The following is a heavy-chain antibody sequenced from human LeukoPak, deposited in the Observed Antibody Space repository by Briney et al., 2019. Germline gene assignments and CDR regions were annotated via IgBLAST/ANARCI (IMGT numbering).Heavy chain of an antibody. J-gene: IGHJ4*02. Sequence: GRSLRLSCAASGFTFSSYAMHGVRQAPGKGLEWVAVISYDGSNKYYADSVKGRFTISRDNSKNTLYLQMNSLRAEDTAVYYCARAIAAAGPYYFDYWGQGTLVTVSS. CDR1: GFTFSSYA. CDR2: ISYDGSNK. CDR3: ARAIAAAGPYYFDY. V-gene: IGHV3-30*04. D-gene: IGHD6-13*01.